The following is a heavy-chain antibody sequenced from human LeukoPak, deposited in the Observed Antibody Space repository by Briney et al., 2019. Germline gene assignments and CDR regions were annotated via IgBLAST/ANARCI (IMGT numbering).Heavy chain of an antibody. CDR1: GDSISSGGYS. V-gene: IGHV4-30-2*01. CDR2: IYHGGSA. J-gene: IGHJ5*02. CDR3: ARYFSGGQFKWFDP. D-gene: IGHD1-26*01. Sequence: SETLSLTCAVSGDSISSGGYSWSWIQQPPGKGLEWIGYIYHGGSAYYDPSLKSRVNISVDKSKNQFSLELSSVTAADTAVYYCARYFSGGQFKWFDPWGQGTLVTVSS.